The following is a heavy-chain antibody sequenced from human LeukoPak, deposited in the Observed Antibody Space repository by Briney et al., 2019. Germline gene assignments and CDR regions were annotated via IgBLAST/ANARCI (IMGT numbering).Heavy chain of an antibody. Sequence: PSETLSLTCNVSGGSISSYYWSWIRQRPRKRLEWIGYIYYSGSTNYNPSLKSRVSISVDTSKNQFSLKLTSVTAADTAVYYCARMGPPLRGVRYYYYMDVWGKGTTVTVSS. J-gene: IGHJ6*03. D-gene: IGHD3-10*01. CDR2: IYYSGST. V-gene: IGHV4-59*01. CDR1: GGSISSYY. CDR3: ARMGPPLRGVRYYYYMDV.